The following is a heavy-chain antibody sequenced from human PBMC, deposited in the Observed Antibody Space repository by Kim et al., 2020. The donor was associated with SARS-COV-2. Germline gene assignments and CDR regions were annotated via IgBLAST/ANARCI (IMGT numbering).Heavy chain of an antibody. V-gene: IGHV1-2*02. CDR1: GYTFTGYY. CDR2: INPNSGGT. CDR3: ARDEGSWGVVVVAATTATYYFDY. J-gene: IGHJ4*02. Sequence: ASVKVSCKASGYTFTGYYMHWVRQAPGQGLEWMGWINPNSGGTNYAQKFQGRVTMTRDTSISTAYMELSRLRSDDTAVYYCARDEGSWGVVVVAATTATYYFDYWGQGTLVTVSS. D-gene: IGHD2-15*01.